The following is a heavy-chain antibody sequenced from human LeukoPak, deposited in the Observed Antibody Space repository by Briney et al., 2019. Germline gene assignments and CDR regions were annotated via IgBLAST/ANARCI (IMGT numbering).Heavy chain of an antibody. V-gene: IGHV3-30*02. CDR2: IWYDGSNK. J-gene: IGHJ6*02. CDR1: GFTFSNYG. Sequence: GGSLRLSCAASGFTFSNYGMHWVRQAPGKGLEWVAAIWYDGSNKYYGDSVKGRFTISRDNSKNTLYLQMNSLRAEDTAVYYCAKDLPTRVTTSGYYYYGMDVWGQGTTVTVSS. CDR3: AKDLPTRVTTSGYYYYGMDV. D-gene: IGHD4-17*01.